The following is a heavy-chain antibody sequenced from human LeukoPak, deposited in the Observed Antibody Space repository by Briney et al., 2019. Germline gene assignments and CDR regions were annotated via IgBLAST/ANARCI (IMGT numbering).Heavy chain of an antibody. V-gene: IGHV3-23*01. CDR3: AKVKVVGYSTFDY. Sequence: GGSLRLSYAASGFSFSNWAMSWVRQAPGKGLEWVSGFTRNDETTSYADSVKGRFTISRDNSKNTLYLQMSSLRAEDTAVYYCAKVKVVGYSTFDYWGQGTLVTVSS. CDR2: FTRNDETT. J-gene: IGHJ4*02. CDR1: GFSFSNWA. D-gene: IGHD2-8*01.